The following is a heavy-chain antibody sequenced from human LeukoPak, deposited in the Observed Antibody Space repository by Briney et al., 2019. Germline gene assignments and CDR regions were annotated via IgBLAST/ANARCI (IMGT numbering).Heavy chain of an antibody. D-gene: IGHD3-9*01. CDR3: AGTRTRYYDILTGYFY. J-gene: IGHJ4*02. CDR1: GGSFSGYY. CDR2: INHSGST. V-gene: IGHV4-34*01. Sequence: SETLSLTCAVYGGSFSGYYWSWIRQPPGKGLERIGEINHSGSTNYNPSLKSRVTISVDTSKNQFSLKLSSVTAADTAVYYCAGTRTRYYDILTGYFYWGQGTLVTVSS.